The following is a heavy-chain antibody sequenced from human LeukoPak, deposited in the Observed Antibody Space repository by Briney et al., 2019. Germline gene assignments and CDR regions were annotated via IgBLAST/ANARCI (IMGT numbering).Heavy chain of an antibody. CDR2: ISSSSSYI. Sequence: GGSLRLSCAASGFSISSSAMNWVRQAPGKGLEWVSSISSSSSYIYYADSVKGRFTISRDNAKNSLYLQMNSLRAEDTAVYYCARDLVGVILTFDYWGQGTLVTVSS. V-gene: IGHV3-21*01. CDR1: GFSISSSA. D-gene: IGHD3-16*01. CDR3: ARDLVGVILTFDY. J-gene: IGHJ4*02.